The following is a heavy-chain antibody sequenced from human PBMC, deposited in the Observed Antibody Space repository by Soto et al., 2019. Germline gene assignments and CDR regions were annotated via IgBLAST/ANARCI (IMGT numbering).Heavy chain of an antibody. D-gene: IGHD2-2*01. V-gene: IGHV3-48*01. CDR3: AALDIVVVPAAISPSSHGNYYGMDV. J-gene: IGHJ6*02. CDR1: GFTFSSYS. CDR2: ISSSSSTI. Sequence: GGSLRLSCAASGFTFSSYSMNWVRQAPGKGLEWVSYISSSSSTIYYADSVKGRFTISRDNAKNSLYLQMNSLRAEDTAVYYCAALDIVVVPAAISPSSHGNYYGMDVWGQGTTVTVSS.